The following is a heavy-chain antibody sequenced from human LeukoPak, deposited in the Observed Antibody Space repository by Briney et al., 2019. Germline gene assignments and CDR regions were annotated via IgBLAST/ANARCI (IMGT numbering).Heavy chain of an antibody. CDR2: IYYSGST. CDR1: GGSFSSGDYY. CDR3: ARRIAVAGQYFDY. J-gene: IGHJ4*02. D-gene: IGHD6-19*01. Sequence: SQTLSLTCTVSGGSFSSGDYYWSWIRQPPGKGLEWIGSIYYSGSTYYNPSLKSRVTISVDTSKNQFSLKLSSVTAADTAVYYCARRIAVAGQYFDYWGQGTLVTVSS. V-gene: IGHV4-39*01.